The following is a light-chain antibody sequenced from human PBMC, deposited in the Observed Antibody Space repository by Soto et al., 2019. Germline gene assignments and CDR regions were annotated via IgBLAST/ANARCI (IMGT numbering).Light chain of an antibody. J-gene: IGKJ4*01. Sequence: EIMMTQSPDTLSVSPGERATLSCRASQSVSNNVAWHQQKPGQAPRLLMYYASTRATGNPARFSGSGSGTDSTLPITSIQSEDFAFYYCQQYTHWPPIPFGGGTRLEIK. CDR3: QQYTHWPPIP. CDR1: QSVSNN. V-gene: IGKV3-15*01. CDR2: YAS.